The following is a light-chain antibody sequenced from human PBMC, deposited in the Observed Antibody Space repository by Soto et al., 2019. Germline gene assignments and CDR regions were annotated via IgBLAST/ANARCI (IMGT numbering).Light chain of an antibody. CDR3: ATWDDSLNDYD. CDR2: KNN. CDR1: SSNIGSNF. Sequence: HSDLTQPPSASGTPGQRVNISCSGTSSNIGSNFVYWYQQLPRTHPKLLLFKNNQRPSGVPDRFSGSKSGTSTSLAISGLRSGDEADYYCATWDDSLNDYDIATGTKVTVL. J-gene: IGLJ1*01. V-gene: IGLV1-47*01.